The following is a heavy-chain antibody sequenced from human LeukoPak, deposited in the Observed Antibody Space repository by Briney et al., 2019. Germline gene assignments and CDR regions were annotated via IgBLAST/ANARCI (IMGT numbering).Heavy chain of an antibody. CDR1: GFTFSSYW. J-gene: IGHJ4*02. Sequence: GGSLRLSCAASGFTFSSYWMHWVRQAPGKGLVWVSRINSDGSSTSYADSVKGRFTISRDNAKNTLYLQMNSLRAEDTAVHYCAASPSLYGDYSYWGQGTLVTVSS. V-gene: IGHV3-74*01. D-gene: IGHD4-17*01. CDR3: AASPSLYGDYSY. CDR2: INSDGSST.